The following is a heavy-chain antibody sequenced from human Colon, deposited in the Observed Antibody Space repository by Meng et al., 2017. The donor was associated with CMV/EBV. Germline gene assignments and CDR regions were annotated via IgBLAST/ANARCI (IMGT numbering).Heavy chain of an antibody. CDR3: ARTTWIQVLDF. Sequence: GESLKISCAASGFSFSGSWMTWVRQAPGRGLEWVANINEDGSETSYVAPVRGRFTISRDNARGSLFLQMKSLRAEDTAMYYCARTTWIQVLDFWGQGALVTVSS. D-gene: IGHD5-18*01. V-gene: IGHV3-7*01. J-gene: IGHJ4*02. CDR2: INEDGSET. CDR1: GFSFSGSW.